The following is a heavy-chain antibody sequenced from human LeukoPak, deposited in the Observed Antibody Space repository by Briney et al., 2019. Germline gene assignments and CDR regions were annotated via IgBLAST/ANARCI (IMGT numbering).Heavy chain of an antibody. Sequence: SETLSLTCAVYGGSFSGYYWSWIRQPPGKGLEWIGVINHSGSTNYNPSLKSRVTISVDTSKNQFSLKLSSVTAADTAVYYCATYYYDSSGYQPLDYWGQGTLVTVSS. V-gene: IGHV4-34*01. CDR2: INHSGST. CDR1: GGSFSGYY. J-gene: IGHJ4*02. CDR3: ATYYYDSSGYQPLDY. D-gene: IGHD3-22*01.